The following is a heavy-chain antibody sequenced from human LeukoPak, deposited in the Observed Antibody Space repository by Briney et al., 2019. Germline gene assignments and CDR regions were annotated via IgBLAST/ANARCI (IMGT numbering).Heavy chain of an antibody. D-gene: IGHD6-19*01. Sequence: GASVKVSCKASGYTFPAYYMHWVPQAPGQGLEWMGWINPNSGGTKYAQKFQDRVAMTRDTSISTAYMELSRLRSDDTAVYYCTRLLYSSGWYPSGYWGQGTLVSVSS. J-gene: IGHJ4*02. CDR2: INPNSGGT. V-gene: IGHV1-2*02. CDR3: TRLLYSSGWYPSGY. CDR1: GYTFPAYY.